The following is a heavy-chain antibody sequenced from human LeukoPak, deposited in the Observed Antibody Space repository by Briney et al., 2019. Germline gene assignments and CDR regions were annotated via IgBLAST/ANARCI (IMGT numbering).Heavy chain of an antibody. CDR2: MNPNSGNT. V-gene: IGHV1-8*03. Sequence: ASVKVSCKASGYTFTSYDINWVRQATGQGLEWMGWMNPNSGNTGYAQNFQGRVTITRNTSINTAYMELSSLRSEDTAVYYCARGHGYSSGSAYYFDYWGQGTLVTVSS. D-gene: IGHD5-18*01. CDR3: ARGHGYSSGSAYYFDY. CDR1: GYTFTSYD. J-gene: IGHJ4*02.